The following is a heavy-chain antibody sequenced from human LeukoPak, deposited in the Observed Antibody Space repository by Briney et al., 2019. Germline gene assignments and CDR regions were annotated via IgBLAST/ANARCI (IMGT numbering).Heavy chain of an antibody. CDR3: ARGIEYSSSSGYYNYYYMDV. CDR2: ISGSGGHT. D-gene: IGHD6-6*01. CDR1: GITFSSHA. Sequence: GGSLRLSCAASGITFSSHAMSWVRQAPGKGLEWVSLISGSGGHTYYGDSVKGRFTISRDNSTNRLYLQMNSLRPEDTAVYYCARGIEYSSSSGYYNYYYMDVWGIGTTVTVSS. J-gene: IGHJ6*03. V-gene: IGHV3-23*01.